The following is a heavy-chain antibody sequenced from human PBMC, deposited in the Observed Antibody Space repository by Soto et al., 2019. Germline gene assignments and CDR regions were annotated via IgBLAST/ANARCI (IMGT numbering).Heavy chain of an antibody. CDR1: GGSFSGYY. J-gene: IGHJ4*02. D-gene: IGHD5-18*01. Sequence: SETLSLTCAVYGGSFSGYYWSWIRQPAGKGLEWIGRIYTSGSTNYNPSLKSRVTMSVDTSKNQFSLKLSSVTAADTAVYFCARLDLRIHLWSFDYWGQGALVTVSS. CDR2: IYTSGST. CDR3: ARLDLRIHLWSFDY. V-gene: IGHV4-59*10.